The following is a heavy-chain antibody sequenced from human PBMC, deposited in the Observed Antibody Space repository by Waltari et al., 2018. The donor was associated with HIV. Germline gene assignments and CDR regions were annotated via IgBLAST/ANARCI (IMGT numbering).Heavy chain of an antibody. V-gene: IGHV1-3*01. CDR1: GYTFTSYA. J-gene: IGHJ6*02. Sequence: QVQLVQSGAEVKKPGASVKVSCKASGYTFTSYAMHWVRQAPGQRLEWMGWINAGNGNTKYSQKFQGRVTITRDTSASTAYMELSSLRSEDTAVYYCAGGLPPGDYYYYGMDVWGQGTTVTVSS. CDR2: INAGNGNT. D-gene: IGHD4-17*01. CDR3: AGGLPPGDYYYYGMDV.